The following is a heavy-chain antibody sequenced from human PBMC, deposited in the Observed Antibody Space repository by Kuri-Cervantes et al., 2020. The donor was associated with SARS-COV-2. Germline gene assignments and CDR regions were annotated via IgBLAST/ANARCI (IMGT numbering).Heavy chain of an antibody. D-gene: IGHD3-16*02. CDR1: GYTFTGYY. J-gene: IGHJ4*02. CDR3: ARWGRGDYVWGSYRPFDY. CDR2: INPNSGGT. V-gene: IGHV1-2*02. Sequence: ASVKVSCKASGYTFTGYYMHWVRQASGQGLEWMGWINPNSGGTNYAQKSQGRVTMTRDTSIGTAYMELSRLRSDDTAVYHCARWGRGDYVWGSYRPFDYWGQGTLVTVSS.